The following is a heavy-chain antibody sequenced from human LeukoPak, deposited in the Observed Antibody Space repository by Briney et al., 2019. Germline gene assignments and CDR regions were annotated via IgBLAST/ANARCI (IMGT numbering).Heavy chain of an antibody. CDR1: GGSISSSSYY. CDR2: IYYSGST. Sequence: SETLSLTCTVSGGSISSSSYYWGWIRQPPGKGLEWIGSIYYSGSTYYNPSLKSRVTISVDTSKNQFSLKLSSVTAADTAVYYCARHESAVAAIFDYWGQGTLVTVSS. V-gene: IGHV4-39*01. D-gene: IGHD6-19*01. J-gene: IGHJ4*02. CDR3: ARHESAVAAIFDY.